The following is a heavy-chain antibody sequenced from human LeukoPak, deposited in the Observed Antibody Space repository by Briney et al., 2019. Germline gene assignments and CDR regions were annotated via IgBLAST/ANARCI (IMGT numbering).Heavy chain of an antibody. V-gene: IGHV1-18*01. CDR1: GYTFTSYG. CDR2: ISAYNGNT. CDR3: ARAVVVVPAAIRVDYYYMDV. D-gene: IGHD2-2*02. Sequence: ASVKVSCNASGYTFTSYGISWVRQAPGQGLEWMGWISAYNGNTNYAQKLQGRVTMTTDTSTSTAYMELRSLRSDDTAVYYCARAVVVVPAAIRVDYYYMDVWGKGTTVTVSS. J-gene: IGHJ6*03.